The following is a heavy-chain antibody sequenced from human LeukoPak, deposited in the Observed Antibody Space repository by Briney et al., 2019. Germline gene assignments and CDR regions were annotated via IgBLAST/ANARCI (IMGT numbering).Heavy chain of an antibody. D-gene: IGHD6-19*01. J-gene: IGHJ2*01. V-gene: IGHV1-69*05. CDR3: ARGYSSGWYSGWYFDL. CDR1: GGTFSSYA. Sequence: SVKVSCKASGGTFSSYAISWVRQAPGQGLERMGRIIPIFGTANYAQKFQGRVTITTDESTSTAYMELRSLRSDDTAVYYCARGYSSGWYSGWYFDLWGRGTLVTVSS. CDR2: IIPIFGTA.